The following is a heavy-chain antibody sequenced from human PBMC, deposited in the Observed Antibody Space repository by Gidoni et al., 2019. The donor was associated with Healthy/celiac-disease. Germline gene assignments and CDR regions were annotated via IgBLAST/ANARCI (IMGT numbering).Heavy chain of an antibody. CDR3: TTGGAGALVDV. Sequence: DVQLVESGGDLVMPGGSLSLSCAASGFTFSNAWMSWVRKAPGKGREWVGRIKSKTDGGTTDYAAPVKGRFTISRDDSKNTLYLKRNSLKAEDTAVYYCTTGGAGALVDVWGQGTTVTVSS. CDR2: IKSKTDGGTT. CDR1: GFTFSNAW. J-gene: IGHJ6*02. V-gene: IGHV3-15*01.